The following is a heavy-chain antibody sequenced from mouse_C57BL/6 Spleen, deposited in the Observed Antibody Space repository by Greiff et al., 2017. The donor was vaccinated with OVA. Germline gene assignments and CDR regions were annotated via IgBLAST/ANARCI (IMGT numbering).Heavy chain of an antibody. CDR2: ISYDGSN. J-gene: IGHJ4*01. V-gene: IGHV3-6*01. Sequence: EVQLVESGPGLVKPSQSLSLTCSVTGYSITSGYYWNWIRQFPGNKLEWMGYISYDGSNNYNPSLKNRISITRDTSKNQFFLKLNSVTTEDTATYYCVYAMDYWGQGTSVTVSS. CDR3: VYAMDY. CDR1: GYSITSGYY.